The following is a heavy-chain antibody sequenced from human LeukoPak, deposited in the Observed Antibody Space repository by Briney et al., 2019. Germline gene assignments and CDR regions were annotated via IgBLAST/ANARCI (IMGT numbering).Heavy chain of an antibody. D-gene: IGHD3-10*01. J-gene: IGHJ5*02. CDR3: AKDRAFLWFGDL. CDR1: GFTFSSYA. Sequence: GSLRLSCAASGFTFSSYAMSWVRQAPGKGLEWVSGISDSGGTTYYADSVKGRFTISRDNSKNTLYLQMNSLRAEDTAVYYCAKDRAFLWFGDLWGRGTLVTVSS. V-gene: IGHV3-23*01. CDR2: ISDSGGTT.